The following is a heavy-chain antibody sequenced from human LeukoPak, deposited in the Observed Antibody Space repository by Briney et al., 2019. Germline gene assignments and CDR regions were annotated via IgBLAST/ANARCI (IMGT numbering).Heavy chain of an antibody. D-gene: IGHD1-26*01. CDR2: IYYSGST. CDR3: ARAAYSGSYHSDY. V-gene: IGHV4-61*01. J-gene: IGHJ4*02. CDR1: GGSVNSGSYY. Sequence: SETLSLTCAVSGGSVNSGSYYWNWIRQPPGKGLEWIGYIYYSGSTNYNPSLKSRVTISVDTSKNQFSLKLSSVTAADTAVYYCARAAYSGSYHSDYWGQGTLVTVSS.